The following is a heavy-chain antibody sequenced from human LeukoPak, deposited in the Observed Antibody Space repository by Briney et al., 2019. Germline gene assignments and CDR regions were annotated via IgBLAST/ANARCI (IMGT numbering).Heavy chain of an antibody. Sequence: ASVKVSCKASGYTFTGYYMHWVRQAPGQELEWMGWIDPNSGGTNYAQKFQGRVTMTRDTSISTAYMELSRLRSDDTAVYYCARGRGYSYGSDDYWGQGTLVTVSS. D-gene: IGHD5-18*01. CDR2: IDPNSGGT. J-gene: IGHJ4*02. CDR1: GYTFTGYY. CDR3: ARGRGYSYGSDDY. V-gene: IGHV1-2*02.